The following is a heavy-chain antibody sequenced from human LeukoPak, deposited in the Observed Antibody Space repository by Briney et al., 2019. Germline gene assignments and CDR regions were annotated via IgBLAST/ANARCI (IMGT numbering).Heavy chain of an antibody. CDR2: ISGSGGST. Sequence: HPGGTLRLSCAASGFTFSSYGMSWVRQAPGKGLEWVSAISGSGGSTYYADSVKGRFTISRDNSKNTLYLQMNSLRAEDTAVYYCAKDRSGWYLDYFDYWGQGTLVTVSS. V-gene: IGHV3-23*01. D-gene: IGHD6-19*01. CDR3: AKDRSGWYLDYFDY. J-gene: IGHJ4*02. CDR1: GFTFSSYG.